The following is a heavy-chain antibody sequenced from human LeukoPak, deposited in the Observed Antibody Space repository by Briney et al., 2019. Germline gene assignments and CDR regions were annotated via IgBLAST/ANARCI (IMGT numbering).Heavy chain of an antibody. CDR2: ISYDGNNK. J-gene: IGHJ3*02. Sequence: GGSLRLSCAASGFTFSNYAMRWVRQAPGKGLEWVAVISYDGNNKYYADSVKGRFTISRDISKNTLFLEMNSLRAEDTALYYCARDLFPQSGAFDIWGQGTMVTVSS. CDR3: ARDLFPQSGAFDI. V-gene: IGHV3-30*04. CDR1: GFTFSNYA. D-gene: IGHD3-10*01.